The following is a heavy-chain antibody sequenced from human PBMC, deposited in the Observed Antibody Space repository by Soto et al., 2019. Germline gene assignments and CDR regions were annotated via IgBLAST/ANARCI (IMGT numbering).Heavy chain of an antibody. D-gene: IGHD4-17*01. CDR3: ARTVGYYYGMDV. J-gene: IGHJ6*02. Sequence: SVKVSCKSSGYTFTSYAMHWVRQAPGQRLEWMGWINAGNGNTKYSQKFQGRVTITRDTSASTAYMELSSLRSEDTAVYYCARTVGYYYGMDVWGQGTTVTVSS. V-gene: IGHV1-3*01. CDR1: GYTFTSYA. CDR2: INAGNGNT.